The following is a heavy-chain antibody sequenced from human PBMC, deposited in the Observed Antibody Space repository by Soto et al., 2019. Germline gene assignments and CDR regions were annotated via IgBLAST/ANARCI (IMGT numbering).Heavy chain of an antibody. CDR2: ISYDGSNK. D-gene: IGHD2-15*01. Sequence: QVQLVESVGGVVQPGRSLRLSCAASEFPFSNYGMHWVRQAPGKGLEWVAHISYDGSNKHYADSVKGRFTISRDNSKNMLFLQMSSLRTEDTAVYYCAGGQYYFDYCGQGTRVSVSS. J-gene: IGHJ4*02. CDR1: EFPFSNYG. V-gene: IGHV3-30*03. CDR3: AGGQYYFDY.